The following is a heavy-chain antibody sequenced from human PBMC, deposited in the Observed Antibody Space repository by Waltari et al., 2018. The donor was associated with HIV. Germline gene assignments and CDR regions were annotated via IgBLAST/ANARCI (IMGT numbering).Heavy chain of an antibody. Sequence: VQLVQSGAGVQKPGSSAQAACKASGGTFSSYAISWVRQAHGQGLEWMGRIIPILGIANYAQKFQGRVTITADKSTSTAYMELSSLRSEDTAVYYCAAGCTNGVCRMDYWGQGTLVTVSS. CDR1: GGTFSSYA. V-gene: IGHV1-69*04. CDR3: AAGCTNGVCRMDY. CDR2: IIPILGIA. J-gene: IGHJ4*02. D-gene: IGHD2-8*01.